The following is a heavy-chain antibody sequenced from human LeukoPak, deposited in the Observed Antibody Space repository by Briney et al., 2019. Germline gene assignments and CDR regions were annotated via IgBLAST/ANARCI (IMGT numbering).Heavy chain of an antibody. D-gene: IGHD6-19*01. CDR2: MNPSSGNT. V-gene: IGHV1-8*01. Sequence: ASVKVSCKASGYTFTSYDINWVRQATGQGLEWMGWMNPSSGNTGYAQKFQGRVTMTRDTSTSTVYMELSSLKSEDTAVYYCARDRIAVATPYFDYWGQGTLVTVSS. CDR3: ARDRIAVATPYFDY. J-gene: IGHJ4*02. CDR1: GYTFTSYD.